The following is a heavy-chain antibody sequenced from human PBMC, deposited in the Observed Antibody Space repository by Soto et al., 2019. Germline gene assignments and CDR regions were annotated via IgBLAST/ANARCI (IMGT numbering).Heavy chain of an antibody. D-gene: IGHD2-15*01. J-gene: IGHJ5*02. Sequence: SETLSLTCTVSGGSISSYYWSWIRQPPGKGLEWIGYMYYGGRTNYNPSLKSRVTISVDTSKMQVSLKLSSVTAADTAVYFCARGTPSPLIVRSSRGPWIDPWGQGTLLTLS. V-gene: IGHV4-59*08. CDR3: ARGTPSPLIVRSSRGPWIDP. CDR1: GGSISSYY. CDR2: MYYGGRT.